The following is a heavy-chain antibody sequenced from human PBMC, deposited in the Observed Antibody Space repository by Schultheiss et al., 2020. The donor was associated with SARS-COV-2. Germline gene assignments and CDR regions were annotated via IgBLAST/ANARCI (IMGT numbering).Heavy chain of an antibody. CDR2: IIPIFGTA. CDR1: GGTFSSYA. D-gene: IGHD3-22*01. J-gene: IGHJ2*01. Sequence: SVKVSCKASGGTFSSYAISWVRQAPGQGLEWMGGIIPIFGTANYAQKFQGRVTITADESTITAYMELSSLRSDDTAVYYCAREGYYDSSGLDWYFDLWGRGTLVTVSS. V-gene: IGHV1-69*13. CDR3: AREGYYDSSGLDWYFDL.